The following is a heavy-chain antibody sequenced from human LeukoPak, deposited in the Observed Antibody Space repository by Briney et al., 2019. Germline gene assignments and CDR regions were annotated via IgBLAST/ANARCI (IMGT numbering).Heavy chain of an antibody. CDR2: INPSGGST. CDR1: GYTFTSYY. J-gene: IGHJ4*02. V-gene: IGHV1-46*01. CDR3: ASSLDPMVRGAISPPLDY. Sequence: ASVKVSCKASGYTFTSYYMHWVRQAPGQGLEWMGIINPSGGSTSYAQKFQGRVTMTRDTSTSTVYMELSSLRSEDTAVYYCASSLDPMVRGAISPPLDYWGQGTLVTVSS. D-gene: IGHD3-10*01.